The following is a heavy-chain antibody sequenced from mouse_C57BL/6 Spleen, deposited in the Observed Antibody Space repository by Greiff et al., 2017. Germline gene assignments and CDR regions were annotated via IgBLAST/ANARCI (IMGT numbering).Heavy chain of an antibody. CDR2: IDPAHGNT. V-gene: IGHV14-3*01. CDR3: ARSDGYGSSYSFDY. D-gene: IGHD1-1*01. Sequence: VQLKESVAELVRPGASVKLSCTASGFNIKNTYMHWVKQRPEQGLEWIGRIDPAHGNTKYAPKFQGKATITADTSSNTAYLQLSSLTSEDTAIYSCARSDGYGSSYSFDYWGQGTTLTVSS. CDR1: GFNIKNTY. J-gene: IGHJ2*01.